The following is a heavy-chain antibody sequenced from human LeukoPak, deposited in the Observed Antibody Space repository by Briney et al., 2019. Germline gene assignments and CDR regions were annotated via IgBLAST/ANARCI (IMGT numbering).Heavy chain of an antibody. CDR2: ITGSGAGT. CDR1: GFTCRSYA. V-gene: IGHV3-23*01. Sequence: PGGSLRRSCAASGFTCRSYAMIWFGQAPGKGLVWVLAITGSGAGTYYADPVKGRFTSSRDNSKNTLHLQMNSLRAEDTAVYYCAKDRLLPLDYFDYWGQGTLVTVSS. D-gene: IGHD2-15*01. CDR3: AKDRLLPLDYFDY. J-gene: IGHJ4*02.